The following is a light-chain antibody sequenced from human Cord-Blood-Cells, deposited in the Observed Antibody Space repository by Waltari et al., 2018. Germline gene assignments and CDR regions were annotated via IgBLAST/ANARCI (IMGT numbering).Light chain of an antibody. CDR3: ETWDSNTRV. CDR2: LEGRGSY. CDR1: SGHSSYI. Sequence: QPVLTQSSSASASLGSSVKLTCTLSSGHSSYIIAWHQQQPGKAPRYLMKLEGRGSYNKGSGVPDRFSGSSSGADRYLTISNLQSEDEADYYCETWDSNTRVFGTGTKVTVL. J-gene: IGLJ1*01. V-gene: IGLV4-60*03.